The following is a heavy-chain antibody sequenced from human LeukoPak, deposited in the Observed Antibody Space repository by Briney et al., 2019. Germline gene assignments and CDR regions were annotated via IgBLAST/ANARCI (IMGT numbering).Heavy chain of an antibody. Sequence: PGRSLRLSCAASGFTFSIYGMHWVRQAPGKGLEWVAVISYDGSNKYYADSVKGRFTISRDNSKNTLYLQMNSLRAEDTAVYYCAKDLGCGGGSCYRFLDYWGEGTLVTVSS. CDR3: AKDLGCGGGSCYRFLDY. CDR1: GFTFSIYG. V-gene: IGHV3-30*18. CDR2: ISYDGSNK. D-gene: IGHD2-15*01. J-gene: IGHJ4*02.